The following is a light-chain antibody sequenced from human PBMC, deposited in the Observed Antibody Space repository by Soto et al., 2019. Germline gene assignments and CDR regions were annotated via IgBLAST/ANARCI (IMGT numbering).Light chain of an antibody. CDR1: NSNLGAGYD. CDR2: GNR. CDR3: QAYDDSLTAFV. V-gene: IGLV1-40*01. Sequence: QAVVTQPPSVSGAPGLRVTISCTGNNSNLGAGYDVHWYQQLPGAAPKLVIFGNRNRPSGVPERFSGSKSGTSASLAITGLQAEDEADYYCQAYDDSLTAFVFGGGTQLTVL. J-gene: IGLJ3*02.